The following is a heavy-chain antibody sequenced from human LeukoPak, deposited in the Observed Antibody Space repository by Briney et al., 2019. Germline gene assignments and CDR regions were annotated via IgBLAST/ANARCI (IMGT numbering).Heavy chain of an antibody. CDR1: GYNFTNCW. CDR3: ARRGRYSSGRGEFDY. V-gene: IGHV5-51*01. J-gene: IGHJ4*02. Sequence: GESLKISCKGSGYNFTNCWIGWVRQMPGKGLECMGIIFGDDSDTRYSPSFQGQVTITAEKSISTAYLQWNSLKASDTAMYYCARRGRYSSGRGEFDYWGQGTLVTASS. CDR2: IFGDDSDT. D-gene: IGHD6-19*01.